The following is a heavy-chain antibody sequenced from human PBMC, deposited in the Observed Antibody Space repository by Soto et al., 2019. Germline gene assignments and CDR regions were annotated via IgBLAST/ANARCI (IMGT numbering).Heavy chain of an antibody. D-gene: IGHD3-16*01. V-gene: IGHV1-18*01. CDR3: ARDWFGIDY. CDR2: INPYNGNT. J-gene: IGHJ4*02. Sequence: QVQLVQSGAEVKKPGASVKVSCKASGYTFTSYGISWVRQAPGQGLEWMGWINPYNGNTNYAQKLQGRVTMTTDTSTNTAYLELRSLGSDDTAVYYCARDWFGIDYWGQGTLVTVSS. CDR1: GYTFTSYG.